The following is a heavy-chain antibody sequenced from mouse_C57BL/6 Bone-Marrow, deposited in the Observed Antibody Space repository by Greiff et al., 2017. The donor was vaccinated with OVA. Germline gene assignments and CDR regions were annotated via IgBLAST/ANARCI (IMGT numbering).Heavy chain of an antibody. D-gene: IGHD1-1*01. CDR3: ARYPLITTVEGYLDY. J-gene: IGHJ2*01. Sequence: EVQRVESGGGLVQPGGSLSLSCAASGFTFTDYYMSWVRQPPGQALEWLGFIRHKANGYTSDYSASVKGPFTISRATSPSILYLQMNALRAEDSATYDCARYPLITTVEGYLDYWGQGTTLTVSS. CDR1: GFTFTDYY. CDR2: IRHKANGYTS. V-gene: IGHV7-3*01.